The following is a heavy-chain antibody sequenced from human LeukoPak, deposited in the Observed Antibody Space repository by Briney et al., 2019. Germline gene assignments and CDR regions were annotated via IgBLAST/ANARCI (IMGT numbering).Heavy chain of an antibody. J-gene: IGHJ3*02. CDR3: ARLGNNWSGFGAFDI. V-gene: IGHV4-4*07. Sequence: PSETLSLTCTISGGSISSNYWSWIRQPAGKGLEWIGSIYYSGSTYYNPSLKSRVTISVDTSKNQFSLKLSSVTAADTAVYYCARLGNNWSGFGAFDIWGQGTMVTVSS. CDR1: GGSISSNY. D-gene: IGHD1-20*01. CDR2: IYYSGST.